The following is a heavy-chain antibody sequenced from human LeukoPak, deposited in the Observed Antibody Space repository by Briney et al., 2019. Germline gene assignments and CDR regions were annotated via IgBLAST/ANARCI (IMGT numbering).Heavy chain of an antibody. Sequence: PGGSLRLSCAASGFTFSSYAMSWVRQAPGKGLEWVSAISGSGGSTYYADSVKGRFTISRDNAKNSLYLQMNSLRAEDTALYYCAKGLIFDWLPYYFDYWGQGTLVTVSS. J-gene: IGHJ4*02. D-gene: IGHD3-9*01. V-gene: IGHV3-23*01. CDR1: GFTFSSYA. CDR3: AKGLIFDWLPYYFDY. CDR2: ISGSGGST.